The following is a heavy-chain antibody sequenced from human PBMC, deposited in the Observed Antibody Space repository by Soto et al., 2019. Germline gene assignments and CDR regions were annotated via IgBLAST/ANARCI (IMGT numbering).Heavy chain of an antibody. D-gene: IGHD6-19*01. CDR1: AFTFSSYW. CDR3: LRDGPFIAVAAPVYYYGMDA. CDR2: IKQDGSEK. Sequence: DVRLVESGGGLVQPGGSLRLSCAASAFTFSSYWMSWVRQAPGKGLEWVASIKQDGSEKYYVDSVEGRFTISRDNAKNSLYLKMNSLRAEDTAVYYCLRDGPFIAVAAPVYYYGMDACGQGTTVTVSS. V-gene: IGHV3-7*03. J-gene: IGHJ6*02.